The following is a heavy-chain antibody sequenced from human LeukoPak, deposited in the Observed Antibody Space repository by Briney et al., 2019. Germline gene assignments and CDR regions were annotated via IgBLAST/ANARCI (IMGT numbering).Heavy chain of an antibody. CDR2: IYYGGST. J-gene: IGHJ4*02. CDR3: ARHSYDFVWGTYRYTVAFDY. V-gene: IGHV4-39*01. Sequence: SETLSLTCTVSGGSISSGDYYWSWIRQPPGKGLEWIGSIYYGGSTYYNPSLKSRVTISVDTSKNQFSLKLSSVTAADTAFYYCARHSYDFVWGTYRYTVAFDYWGQGTLVTVSS. CDR1: GGSISSGDYY. D-gene: IGHD3-16*02.